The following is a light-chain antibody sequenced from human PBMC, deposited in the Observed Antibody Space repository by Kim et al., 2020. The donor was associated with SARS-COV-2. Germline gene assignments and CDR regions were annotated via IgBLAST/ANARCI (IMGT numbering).Light chain of an antibody. CDR1: QVINSN. V-gene: IGKV3-15*01. CDR2: GAT. Sequence: SPGETATRSCRASQVINSNLAWYQQKPGPSPRLLIYGATKRATGIPTRFSGSGSGTEFTLTINSLQSEDLAIYYCHQYNNWPLFTCGPGTKVDIK. J-gene: IGKJ3*01. CDR3: HQYNNWPLFT.